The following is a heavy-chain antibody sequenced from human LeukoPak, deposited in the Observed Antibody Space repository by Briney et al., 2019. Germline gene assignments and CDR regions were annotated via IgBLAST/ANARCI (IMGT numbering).Heavy chain of an antibody. CDR3: AKGSGLVFPGQNFDY. V-gene: IGHV3-23*01. Sequence: GGSLRLSCAASGFTFSSYAMSWVRQAPGKGLEWVSAISGSGGSTYYADSVKGRFTISRDNSKNTLYLQMNSLRAEDTALYYCAKGSGLVFPGQNFDYWGQGTLVTVSS. J-gene: IGHJ4*02. D-gene: IGHD2-15*01. CDR1: GFTFSSYA. CDR2: ISGSGGST.